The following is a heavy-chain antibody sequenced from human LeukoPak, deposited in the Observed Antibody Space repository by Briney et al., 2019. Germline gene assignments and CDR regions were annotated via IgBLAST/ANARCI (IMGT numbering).Heavy chain of an antibody. CDR2: MNPNNGNA. V-gene: IGHV1-8*01. Sequence: ASVRVSCKASGYTFTNYDINWVRQATGQGLEWMGWMNPNNGNAGYAQKFQDKVTMTRDTSISTAYMELSSLRSEDTAIYYCARGAWYNSAYTALHYFDYWGQGTLVTVSS. CDR3: ARGAWYNSAYTALHYFDY. J-gene: IGHJ4*02. CDR1: GYTFTNYD. D-gene: IGHD6-19*01.